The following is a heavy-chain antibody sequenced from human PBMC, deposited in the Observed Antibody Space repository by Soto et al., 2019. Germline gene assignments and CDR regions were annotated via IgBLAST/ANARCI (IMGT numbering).Heavy chain of an antibody. J-gene: IGHJ4*02. CDR3: VPLCRYCSTTTPS. Sequence: GGSLRLSCAASGFTFSTYAMSWVRQAPLKGLEWVSAISGNGGDYTYYADSVKGRFTISRDNSKNTLYLQMNSLRAEDTAVYYCVPLCRYCSTTTPSWGQGTLVTVSS. CDR2: ISGNGGDYT. CDR1: GFTFSTYA. D-gene: IGHD2-2*01. V-gene: IGHV3-23*01.